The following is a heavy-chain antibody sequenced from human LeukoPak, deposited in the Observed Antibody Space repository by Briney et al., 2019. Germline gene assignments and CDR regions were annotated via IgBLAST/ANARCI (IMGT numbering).Heavy chain of an antibody. J-gene: IGHJ6*03. CDR2: ISYDGSNK. Sequence: GGSLRLSCAASGFTFSSYGMHWVRQAPGKGLEWVAVISYDGSNKYYADSVKGRFTISRDNSKNTLYLQMNSLRAEDTAVYYCARDAGGGDYYYYMDVGGKGTTVTVSS. V-gene: IGHV3-30*03. CDR1: GFTFSSYG. D-gene: IGHD3-10*01. CDR3: ARDAGGGDYYYYMDV.